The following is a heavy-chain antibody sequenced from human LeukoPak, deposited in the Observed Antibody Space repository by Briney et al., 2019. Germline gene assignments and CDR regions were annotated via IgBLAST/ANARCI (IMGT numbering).Heavy chain of an antibody. CDR1: GYTFTSYY. Sequence: ASVKVSCKASGYTFTSYYMHWVRQAPGQGLEWMGIINPSGGSTSYAQKFQGRVTMTRDTSTSTVYMELSSLRSEDTAVYYCARGASVGYSGFLSSYYFDYWGQGTLVTVSS. CDR3: ARGASVGYSGFLSSYYFDY. J-gene: IGHJ4*02. D-gene: IGHD5-12*01. V-gene: IGHV1-46*01. CDR2: INPSGGST.